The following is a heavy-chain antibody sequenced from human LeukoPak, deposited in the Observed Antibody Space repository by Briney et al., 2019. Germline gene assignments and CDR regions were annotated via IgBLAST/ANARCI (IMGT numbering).Heavy chain of an antibody. Sequence: GSSGKVSCKASGGTFTSYAISWVRQAPGQGLGWMGGIIPIFGTANYAQKFQGRVTITTDESTSTAYMELSSLRSEDTAVYYCAREISGKLAFDIWGQGTMVTVSS. V-gene: IGHV1-69*05. CDR3: AREISGKLAFDI. D-gene: IGHD6-19*01. CDR1: GGTFTSYA. J-gene: IGHJ3*02. CDR2: IIPIFGTA.